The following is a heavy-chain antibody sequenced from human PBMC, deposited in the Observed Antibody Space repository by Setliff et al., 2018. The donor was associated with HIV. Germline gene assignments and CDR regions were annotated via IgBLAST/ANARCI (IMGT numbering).Heavy chain of an antibody. V-gene: IGHV1-18*01. J-gene: IGHJ5*02. CDR2: IGGYNGNT. CDR3: ARGYCGGGICYSPNWLDP. D-gene: IGHD2-15*01. Sequence: ASVKVSCKASGYTFTTYGISWVRQAPGQGLDWMGWIGGYNGNTNYAQKVQGRVTMTTNTSTSTAYMELRSLTSDDTAVYYCARGYCGGGICYSPNWLDPWGQGTLVTVS. CDR1: GYTFTTYG.